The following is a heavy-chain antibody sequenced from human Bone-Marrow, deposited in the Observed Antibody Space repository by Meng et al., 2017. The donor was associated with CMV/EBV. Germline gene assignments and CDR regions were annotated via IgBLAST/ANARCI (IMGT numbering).Heavy chain of an antibody. CDR2: IYNSGST. CDR1: SVGSSSYY. D-gene: IGHD2-2*02. Sequence: SVGSSSYYWSWIRQPPGRGLEWIGYIYNSGSTNYNPSLKSRVTISIDTSKNQFSLKLSSVTAADTAVYYCARAFRGYCSTTSCYIFDSWGQGSLVTVSS. J-gene: IGHJ4*02. CDR3: ARAFRGYCSTTSCYIFDS. V-gene: IGHV4-61*01.